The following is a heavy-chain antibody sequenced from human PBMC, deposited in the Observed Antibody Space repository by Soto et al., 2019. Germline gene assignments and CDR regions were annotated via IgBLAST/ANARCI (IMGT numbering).Heavy chain of an antibody. CDR3: ARGAFGGQQQLVRDGFDI. CDR1: GGTFNSYT. D-gene: IGHD6-13*01. V-gene: IGHV1-69*02. Sequence: QVQLVQSGAEVKKPGSSVKVSCKASGGTFNSYTISWVRQARGQGLEWMGRIVPISDIAKYAQKFQARVTITADKSTSTAYMELCSLRSEDTAVYYCARGAFGGQQQLVRDGFDIWCQGTMVTVSS. J-gene: IGHJ3*02. CDR2: IVPISDIA.